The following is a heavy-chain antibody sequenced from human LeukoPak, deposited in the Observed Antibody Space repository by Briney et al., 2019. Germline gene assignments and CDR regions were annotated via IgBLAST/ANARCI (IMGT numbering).Heavy chain of an antibody. Sequence: GGSLRLSCAASGFTFNSYAMSWVRQAPGKGLEWVSVISVSGGSTYYADSVKGRFAISRDNSKNTLYLQMNSLRAEDTAVYYCAGRVAVSGTRGDYWGQGTLVTVSS. V-gene: IGHV3-23*01. CDR2: ISVSGGST. J-gene: IGHJ4*02. CDR3: AGRVAVSGTRGDY. D-gene: IGHD6-19*01. CDR1: GFTFNSYA.